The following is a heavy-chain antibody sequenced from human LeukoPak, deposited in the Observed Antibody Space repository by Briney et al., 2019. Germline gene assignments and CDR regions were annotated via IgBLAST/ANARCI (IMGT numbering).Heavy chain of an antibody. CDR1: VYTFTSYY. J-gene: IGHJ4*02. Sequence: GSSVKVSCKASVYTFTSYYMHWVRQAPGQGLEWMGIINPSGGSTSYAQKFQGRVTMTRDTSTSTVYMELSSLGSEDTAVYYCARGIQLWFKSFDYWGQGTLVTVSS. D-gene: IGHD5-18*01. CDR2: INPSGGST. CDR3: ARGIQLWFKSFDY. V-gene: IGHV1-46*01.